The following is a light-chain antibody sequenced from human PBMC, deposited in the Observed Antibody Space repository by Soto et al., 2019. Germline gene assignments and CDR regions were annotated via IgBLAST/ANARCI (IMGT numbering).Light chain of an antibody. CDR2: DVS. V-gene: IGLV2-11*01. CDR1: SNDVGAYNY. J-gene: IGLJ2*01. CDR3: CSSAGSYTWV. Sequence: QSALTQPRSVSGSPGQSVTISCTGTSNDVGAYNYVSWYQQHPGKAPKLMIYDVSKRPSGVPDRVSGSKSGNTASLTIPGLQAEDESASYCCSSAGSYTWVFGGGTKLTVL.